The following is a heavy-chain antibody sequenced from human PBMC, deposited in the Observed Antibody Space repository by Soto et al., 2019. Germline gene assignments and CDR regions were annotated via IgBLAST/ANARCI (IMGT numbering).Heavy chain of an antibody. J-gene: IGHJ3*02. V-gene: IGHV3-23*01. CDR1: GFTFSSYG. CDR3: AKDSVQGDAFDI. Sequence: GGSLRLSCAASGFTFSSYGMILVRQAPGKGLEWVSAISGSGGSTYYADSVKGRFTISRDNSKNTLYLQMNSLRAEDTAVYYCAKDSVQGDAFDIWGQGTMVTVSS. D-gene: IGHD1-26*01. CDR2: ISGSGGST.